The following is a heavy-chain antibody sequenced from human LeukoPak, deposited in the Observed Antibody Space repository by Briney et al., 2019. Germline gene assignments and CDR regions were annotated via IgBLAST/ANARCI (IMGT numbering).Heavy chain of an antibody. V-gene: IGHV3-23*01. CDR2: ISGSGGST. Sequence: GGSLRLSCAASGFTFSSYAMSWVRQAPGKGLEWVSAISGSGGSTYYADSVKGRFTISRDNSKNTLYLQMNSLRAEDTAVYYCAKSALRFLEWLDTYYFDYWGQGTPVTVSS. J-gene: IGHJ4*02. CDR3: AKSALRFLEWLDTYYFDY. CDR1: GFTFSSYA. D-gene: IGHD3-3*01.